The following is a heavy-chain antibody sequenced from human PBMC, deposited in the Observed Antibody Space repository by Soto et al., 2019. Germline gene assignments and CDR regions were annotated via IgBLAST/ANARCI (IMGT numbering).Heavy chain of an antibody. Sequence: SENLSLTCTVSGGSISSSSYYWGWIRQPPGKGLEWIGSIYYSGSTYYNPSLKSRVTISVDTSKNQFSLKLSCVTAADTAVYYCARLPWGYSGYDYYFDYCGHGTLVTVSS. V-gene: IGHV4-39*01. J-gene: IGHJ4*01. CDR2: IYYSGST. CDR3: ARLPWGYSGYDYYFDY. CDR1: GGSISSSSYY. D-gene: IGHD5-12*01.